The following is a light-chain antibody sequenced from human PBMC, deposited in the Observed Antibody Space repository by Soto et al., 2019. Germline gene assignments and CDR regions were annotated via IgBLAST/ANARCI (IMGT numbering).Light chain of an antibody. V-gene: IGKV3-20*01. Sequence: EIVLTQSPGTLSLSPGERATLSCRASQSVTSNFLAWYQQKPGQSPRLLMFAPSSRATGIPDRFTGSGSGTDFSLTITRVEPEDFAVYYCYHYGSSPTTFGQGTRLDIK. J-gene: IGKJ5*01. CDR2: APS. CDR3: YHYGSSPTT. CDR1: QSVTSNF.